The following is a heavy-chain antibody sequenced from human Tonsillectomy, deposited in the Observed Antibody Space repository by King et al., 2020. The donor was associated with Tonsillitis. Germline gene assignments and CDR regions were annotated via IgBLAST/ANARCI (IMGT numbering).Heavy chain of an antibody. CDR2: IYYSGST. J-gene: IGHJ3*02. V-gene: IGHV4-59*01. CDR1: GGSISSYY. Sequence: QLQESGPGLVKPSETLSLTCTVSGGSISSYYWSWIRQPPGKGLEWIGYIYYSGSTNYNPSLKSRVTISVDTSKTQFSLKLSSVTAADTAVYYCARVTGYCSSTSCYISDAFDIWGQGTMVTVSS. D-gene: IGHD2-2*02. CDR3: ARVTGYCSSTSCYISDAFDI.